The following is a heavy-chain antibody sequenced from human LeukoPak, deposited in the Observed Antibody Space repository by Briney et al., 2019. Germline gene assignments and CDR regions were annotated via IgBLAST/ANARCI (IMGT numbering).Heavy chain of an antibody. CDR2: IYSGGST. Sequence: GGSLRLSCAASGFTVSSNYMSWVRQAPGKGLEWVSVIYSGGSTYNADSVKGRFTISRDNSKNTLCLQMNSLRAEDTAVYYCARGACSSTSCYYGNYCFDSWGQGTLVTVSS. CDR1: GFTVSSNY. D-gene: IGHD2-2*01. J-gene: IGHJ4*02. V-gene: IGHV3-53*01. CDR3: ARGACSSTSCYYGNYCFDS.